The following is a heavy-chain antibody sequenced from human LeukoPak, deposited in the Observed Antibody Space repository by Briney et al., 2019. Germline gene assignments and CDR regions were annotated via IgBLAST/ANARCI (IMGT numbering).Heavy chain of an antibody. Sequence: GRSLRLSCAASGFTFSSYGMHWVRQAPGKGLEWVAVIWYDGSNKYYADSAKGRFTISRDNSKNTLYLQMNSLRAEDTAVYYCARRNYDSSGYDYWGQGTLVTVSS. CDR3: ARRNYDSSGYDY. V-gene: IGHV3-33*01. CDR1: GFTFSSYG. J-gene: IGHJ4*02. CDR2: IWYDGSNK. D-gene: IGHD3-22*01.